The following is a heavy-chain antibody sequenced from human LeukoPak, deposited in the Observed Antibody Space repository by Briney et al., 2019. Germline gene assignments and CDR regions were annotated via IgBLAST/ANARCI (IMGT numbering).Heavy chain of an antibody. J-gene: IGHJ4*02. Sequence: SETLSLTCSVSGGSFSSSSYYWGWIRQPPGKGLEWIGSISYSGSTFYNPSLKSRVTISVDTSKNHFSLKLSSVTAADTALYYCAREGGFYRPLDYSGQGTLVTVSS. CDR1: GGSFSSSSYY. V-gene: IGHV4-39*02. CDR2: ISYSGST. CDR3: AREGGFYRPLDY. D-gene: IGHD6-25*01.